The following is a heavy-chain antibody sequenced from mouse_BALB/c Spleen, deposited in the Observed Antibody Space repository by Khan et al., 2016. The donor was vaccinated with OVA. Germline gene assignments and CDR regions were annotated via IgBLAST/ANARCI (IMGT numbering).Heavy chain of an antibody. CDR3: ARDRIDY. Sequence: VQLQESGAELAKPGASVKLSCTASGYTFTSYWMHWMKQRPGQGLEWIGCINPTSGYTDYNQKFKDKATLTADKSSSTAYMQLSILPSDASADYYCARDRIDYWGQGTAVTVSS. CDR1: GYTFTSYW. V-gene: IGHV1-7*01. J-gene: IGHJ2*01. CDR2: INPTSGYT.